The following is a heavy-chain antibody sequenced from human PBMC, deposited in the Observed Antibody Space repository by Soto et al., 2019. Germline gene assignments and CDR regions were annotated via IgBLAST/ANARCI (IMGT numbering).Heavy chain of an antibody. CDR3: AREPSRGYSYGPYFDY. CDR2: IGAYNGNT. V-gene: IGHV1-18*01. J-gene: IGHJ4*02. D-gene: IGHD5-18*01. Sequence: GASVKVSCKASGYTFTSYGISWVRQAPGQGLEWMGWIGAYNGNTNYAQKLQGRVTMTTDTSTSTAYMELRSLRSDDTAVYYCAREPSRGYSYGPYFDYWGQGTLVTVSS. CDR1: GYTFTSYG.